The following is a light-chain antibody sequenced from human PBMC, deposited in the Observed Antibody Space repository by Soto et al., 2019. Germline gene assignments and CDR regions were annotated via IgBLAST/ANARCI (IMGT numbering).Light chain of an antibody. CDR3: HQCSYSPLT. CDR1: QSVTNNY. V-gene: IGKV3-20*01. J-gene: IGKJ4*01. CDR2: GAS. Sequence: EIVLTQSPGTLSLSPGERATLSCRASQSVTNNYLAWYQQKPGQAPRLLIYGASSRATGIPERFSGSGSGTDFTLTISRLEPEDFAVYYCHQCSYSPLTFGGCTKVEIK.